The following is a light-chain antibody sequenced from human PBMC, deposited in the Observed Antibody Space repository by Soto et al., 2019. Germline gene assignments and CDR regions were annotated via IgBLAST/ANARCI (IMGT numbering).Light chain of an antibody. Sequence: EIVLTQSPATLSLSPGERATLSCRASQGVSSYLAWYQQKPGQAPRLLIYDASNRATGIPARFSGRGSGTDFTLTISSLEPEAFAVYSCQPRRNWRFTFGPGTKVDIK. V-gene: IGKV3-11*01. CDR1: QGVSSY. CDR3: QPRRNWRFT. J-gene: IGKJ3*01. CDR2: DAS.